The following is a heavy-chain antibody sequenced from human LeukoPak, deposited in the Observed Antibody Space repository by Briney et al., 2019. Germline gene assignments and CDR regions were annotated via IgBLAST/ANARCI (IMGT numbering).Heavy chain of an antibody. CDR2: IYTSGST. J-gene: IGHJ6*03. CDR1: GGSISSGSYY. CDR3: ARGGIQLGYYYYYMDV. D-gene: IGHD5-18*01. V-gene: IGHV4-61*02. Sequence: SETLSLTCTVSGGSISSGSYYWSWIRQPAGKGLEWIGRIYTSGSTNYNPSLKSRVTISVDTSKNQFSLKLSSVTAADTAVYYCARGGIQLGYYYYYMDVWGKGTTVTVSS.